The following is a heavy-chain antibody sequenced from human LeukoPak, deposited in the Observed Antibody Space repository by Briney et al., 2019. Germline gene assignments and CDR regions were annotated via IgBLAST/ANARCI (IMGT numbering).Heavy chain of an antibody. D-gene: IGHD3-10*01. CDR3: ARRWLGQQCYFDF. Sequence: PSETLSLTCTVSGYSISTGYYWNWIRQPPGKGLEWIGEINHSGSTNYNPSLKSRLTISVDTSKNQFSLKLSSVTAADTAVYYCARRWLGQQCYFDFWGQGTLVSVSS. CDR1: GYSISTGYY. CDR2: INHSGST. V-gene: IGHV4-34*01. J-gene: IGHJ4*02.